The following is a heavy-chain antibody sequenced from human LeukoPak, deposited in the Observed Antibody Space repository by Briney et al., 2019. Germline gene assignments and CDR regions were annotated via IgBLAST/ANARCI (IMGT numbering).Heavy chain of an antibody. Sequence: EASVKVSCKASGYTFTSYAMHWVRQAPGQRLEWMGWINAGNGNTKYSQKFQGRVTITRDTSASTAYMELSSLRSEDTAVYYRGRTASGSYGMDVWGQGTTVTVSS. V-gene: IGHV1-3*01. CDR3: GRTASGSYGMDV. D-gene: IGHD1-1*01. CDR2: INAGNGNT. J-gene: IGHJ6*02. CDR1: GYTFTSYA.